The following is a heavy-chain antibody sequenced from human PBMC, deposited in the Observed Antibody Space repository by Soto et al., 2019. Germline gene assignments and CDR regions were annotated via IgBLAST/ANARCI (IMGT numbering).Heavy chain of an antibody. CDR2: IVPIFGTA. D-gene: IGHD3-9*01. V-gene: IGHV1-69*12. Sequence: QVQLVQSGAEVKKPGSSVKVSCKASGGTFSSYAISWVRQAPGQGLEWMGGIVPIFGTANDAQKFQGRVTITADESTSTAHIEQSSLRSEDTAVYYSASQLRNFDWFNSWYFDLWGRSTLVTVSS. CDR1: GGTFSSYA. CDR3: ASQLRNFDWFNSWYFDL. J-gene: IGHJ2*01.